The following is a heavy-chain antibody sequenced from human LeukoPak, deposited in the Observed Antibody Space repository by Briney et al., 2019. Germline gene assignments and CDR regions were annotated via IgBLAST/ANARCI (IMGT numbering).Heavy chain of an antibody. J-gene: IGHJ4*02. V-gene: IGHV3-30*02. Sequence: GGSLRLSCAASGFTFSSYGMHWVRQAPGKGLEWVAFIRYDGSNKYYADSVKGRFTISRDNSKSTLYLQMNSLRSEDTAVYYCAKDLGLQVGASPFDYWGQGTLVTVSS. CDR3: AKDLGLQVGASPFDY. D-gene: IGHD1-26*01. CDR1: GFTFSSYG. CDR2: IRYDGSNK.